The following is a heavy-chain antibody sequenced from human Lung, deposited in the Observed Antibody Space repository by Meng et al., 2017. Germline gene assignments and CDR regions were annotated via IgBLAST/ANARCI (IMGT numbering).Heavy chain of an antibody. Sequence: VQLVESGGGVVQAGRSLRLSWAASGFTFSSYGMHWVRQAPGKGLEWVAVIWYDGSNKYYADSVKGRFTISRDNSKNTLYLQMNSLRAEDTAVYYCAGFYYDSSGGGYWGQGTLVTVSS. J-gene: IGHJ4*02. CDR1: GFTFSSYG. D-gene: IGHD3-22*01. CDR3: AGFYYDSSGGGY. CDR2: IWYDGSNK. V-gene: IGHV3-33*01.